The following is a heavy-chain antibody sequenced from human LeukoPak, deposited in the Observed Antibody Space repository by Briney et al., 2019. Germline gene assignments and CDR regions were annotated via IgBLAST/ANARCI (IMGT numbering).Heavy chain of an antibody. Sequence: PSETLSLTCTVSGGSISSYYWSWIRQPPGKGLEWIGYIYYSGSTNYNPSLKSRVTISLDTSKNQFSLKLRSVTAEDTAVYYCARAHYGDYADYWGRGTLVTVSS. CDR2: IYYSGST. D-gene: IGHD4-17*01. CDR3: ARAHYGDYADY. V-gene: IGHV4-59*08. CDR1: GGSISSYY. J-gene: IGHJ4*02.